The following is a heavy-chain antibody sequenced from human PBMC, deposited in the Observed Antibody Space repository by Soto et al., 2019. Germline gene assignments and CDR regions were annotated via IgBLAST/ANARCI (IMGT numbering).Heavy chain of an antibody. CDR2: ISNDGSKK. Sequence: GGSLRLSCAASGFVFTNYGMHWVRQAPGKGLKWVAFISNDGSKKYYADSVKGRFTISRDNSENTVYLQMTSLRPDDTAVFYCARDVAMPSGLGLGYWGQGTLVTVSS. CDR3: ARDVAMPSGLGLGY. CDR1: GFVFTNYG. J-gene: IGHJ4*02. V-gene: IGHV3-30*03. D-gene: IGHD6-19*01.